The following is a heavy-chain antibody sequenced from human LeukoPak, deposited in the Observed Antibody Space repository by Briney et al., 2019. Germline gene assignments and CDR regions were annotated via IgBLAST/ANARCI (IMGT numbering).Heavy chain of an antibody. J-gene: IGHJ4*02. CDR2: IYPGDSDT. Sequence: GGSLKIFFKGSGYLFTSYWIGWGRQMPGKGLEWMGIIYPGDSDTRYSPSFQGPVTISADKSISTAYLQWSSLKASDTAMYYCARNYGKYFDYWGQGTLVTVSS. CDR3: ARNYGKYFDY. D-gene: IGHD3-10*01. V-gene: IGHV5-51*01. CDR1: GYLFTSYW.